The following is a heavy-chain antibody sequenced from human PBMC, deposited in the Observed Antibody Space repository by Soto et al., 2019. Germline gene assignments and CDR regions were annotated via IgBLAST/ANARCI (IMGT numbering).Heavy chain of an antibody. CDR1: GGSISSSSYY. Sequence: QLQLQESGPGLVKPSETLSLTCTVSGGSISSSSYYWGWIRQPPGKGLEWIGSIYYSGSTYYNPSLNSRVTISVDTSKNQFALKLSSVTAADTAVYYCARRRMTTVDYWGQGTLVTVSS. CDR2: IYYSGST. J-gene: IGHJ4*02. CDR3: ARRRMTTVDY. V-gene: IGHV4-39*01. D-gene: IGHD4-17*01.